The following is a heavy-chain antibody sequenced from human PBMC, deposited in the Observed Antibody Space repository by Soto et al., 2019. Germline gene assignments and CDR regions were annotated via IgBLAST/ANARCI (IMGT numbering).Heavy chain of an antibody. CDR1: GFTFSSYG. CDR2: IWYDGSNK. D-gene: IGHD6-19*01. CDR3: ARDVSSGDYYYYVMDV. Sequence: GGSLRLSCAASGFTFSSYGMHWVRQAPGKGLGWVAVIWYDGSNKYYADSVKGRFTISRDNSKNTLYLQMNSLRAEDTAVYYCARDVSSGDYYYYVMDVWGQRTTVTVSS. V-gene: IGHV3-33*01. J-gene: IGHJ6*02.